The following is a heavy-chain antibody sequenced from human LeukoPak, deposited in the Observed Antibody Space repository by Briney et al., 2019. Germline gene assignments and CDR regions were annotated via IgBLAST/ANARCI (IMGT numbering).Heavy chain of an antibody. D-gene: IGHD6-13*01. J-gene: IGHJ6*03. V-gene: IGHV3-30*02. Sequence: GGSLRLSCAASGFTFSSYGMHWLRQAPGKALEGVAFIRYDGSNKYYADPVKGRFTISRDNSKNTLYLQMNSLRAEDTAVYYCAKETRSSSWYSYYMDVWGKGTTVTVSS. CDR1: GFTFSSYG. CDR3: AKETRSSSWYSYYMDV. CDR2: IRYDGSNK.